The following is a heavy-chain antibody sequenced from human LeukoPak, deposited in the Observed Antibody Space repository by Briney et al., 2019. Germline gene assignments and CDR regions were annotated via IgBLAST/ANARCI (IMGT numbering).Heavy chain of an antibody. Sequence: GESLKISCKGSGYSFTSYWIGGVGQMPGKGLEWMGIIYPGDSDTRYSPSFQGQVTISADKSISTAYLQWSSLKASDTAMYYCARRGIAAAETYYFDYWGQGTLVTVSS. D-gene: IGHD6-13*01. J-gene: IGHJ4*02. CDR2: IYPGDSDT. CDR1: GYSFTSYW. CDR3: ARRGIAAAETYYFDY. V-gene: IGHV5-51*01.